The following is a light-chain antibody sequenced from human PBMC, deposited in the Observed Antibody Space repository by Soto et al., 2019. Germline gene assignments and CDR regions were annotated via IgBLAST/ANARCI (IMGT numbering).Light chain of an antibody. CDR3: SSYTSSSTLV. CDR2: EVN. V-gene: IGLV2-14*01. Sequence: QPALTQPASVSGSPGQSITISCTGTSSDVGAYTSVSWYQHHPGKAPKVIIYEVNKRPSGISNRFSGSKSVNTASLTISGLQAEDEADYYCSSYTSSSTLVFGTGTKVTVL. CDR1: SSDVGAYTS. J-gene: IGLJ1*01.